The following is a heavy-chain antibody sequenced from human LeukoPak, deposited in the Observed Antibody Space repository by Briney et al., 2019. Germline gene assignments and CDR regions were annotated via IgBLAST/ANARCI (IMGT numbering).Heavy chain of an antibody. CDR1: GYSFSSYW. Sequence: GESLKISCKGSGYSFSSYWIGWLRQMPGKGLEWMGIIFPGDSDTRYSPSFQGQVSISADKSITTAYLQWSSLKASDTAMYYCARRGYTYGYVSWGQGTLVTVSS. J-gene: IGHJ5*02. CDR3: ARRGYTYGYVS. CDR2: IFPGDSDT. D-gene: IGHD5-18*01. V-gene: IGHV5-51*01.